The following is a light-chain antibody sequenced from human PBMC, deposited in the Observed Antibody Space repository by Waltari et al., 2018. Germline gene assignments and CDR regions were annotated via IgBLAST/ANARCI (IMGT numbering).Light chain of an antibody. CDR3: QHFNNWPPWA. CDR2: SAT. V-gene: IGKV3-15*01. J-gene: IGKJ1*01. CDR1: QSSGGD. Sequence: EILMTQSPATLSVSPGERATLSCRARQSSGGDLAWYQQRPGQAPRRLIYSATVRATGVPARFSASGSGTEFTLTISSLQSEDVAVYYCQHFNNWPPWAFGQGTKVEIK.